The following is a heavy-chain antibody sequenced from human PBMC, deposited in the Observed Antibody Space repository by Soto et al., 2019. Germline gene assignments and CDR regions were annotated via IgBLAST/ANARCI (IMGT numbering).Heavy chain of an antibody. CDR3: ARDITFLSGPRGANWFDP. D-gene: IGHD3-3*01. V-gene: IGHV1-18*01. CDR2: ISAYNGNT. Sequence: ASVKVSCKASGYTFTSYGISWVRQAPGQGLEWMGWISAYNGNTNYAQKLQGRVTMTTDTSTSTAYMELRSLRSDDTAVYYCARDITFLSGPRGANWFDPWCQGILVTVS. J-gene: IGHJ5*02. CDR1: GYTFTSYG.